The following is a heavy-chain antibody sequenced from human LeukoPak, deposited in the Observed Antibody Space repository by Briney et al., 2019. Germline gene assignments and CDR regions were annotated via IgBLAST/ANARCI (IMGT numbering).Heavy chain of an antibody. V-gene: IGHV3-9*01. D-gene: IGHD6-19*01. CDR1: GFTFDDYA. J-gene: IGHJ3*02. Sequence: PGRSLRLSCAASGFTFDDYAMHWVRQAPGKGLEWVSGVNWNGGSIGYADSVRGRFTISRDNAKNSLYLQMNSLTAEDTALYFCTRAQAVDDALHIWGQGTMVTVSS. CDR3: TRAQAVDDALHI. CDR2: VNWNGGSI.